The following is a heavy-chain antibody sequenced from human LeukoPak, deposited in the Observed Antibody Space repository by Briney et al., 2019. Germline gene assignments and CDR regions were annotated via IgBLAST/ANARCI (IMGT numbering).Heavy chain of an antibody. CDR2: INPNSGGT. CDR1: GYTFTDYY. V-gene: IGHV1-2*06. Sequence: ASVKVSCKASGYTFTDYYMHWVRQAPGQGLEWMGRINPNSGGTNYAQKFQGRVTMTRDTSISTAYMELSRLRSDDTAVYYCATRSDILTDYWGQGTLVTVSS. D-gene: IGHD3-9*01. CDR3: ATRSDILTDY. J-gene: IGHJ4*02.